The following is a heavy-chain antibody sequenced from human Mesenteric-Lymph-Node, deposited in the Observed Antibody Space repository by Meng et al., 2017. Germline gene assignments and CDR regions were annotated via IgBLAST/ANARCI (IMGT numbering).Heavy chain of an antibody. CDR3: ARVGQWLPIDY. CDR1: GGSISSYY. Sequence: LGLRPAWVKPPEPLSLTCTVSGGSISSYYWSWIRQPAGKGLEWIGRIYTSGSTNYNPSLKSRVTMSVDTSKNQFSLKLSSVTAADTAVYYCARVGQWLPIDYWGQGTLVTVSS. CDR2: IYTSGST. V-gene: IGHV4-4*07. J-gene: IGHJ4*02. D-gene: IGHD6-19*01.